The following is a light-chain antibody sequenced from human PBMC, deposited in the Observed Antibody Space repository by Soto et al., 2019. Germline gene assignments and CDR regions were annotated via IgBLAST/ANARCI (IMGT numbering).Light chain of an antibody. CDR3: QQRSNWTLT. CDR2: DAS. CDR1: PSVSSY. Sequence: EIVSTQSPATLSLSPGERATLHCRASPSVSSYLAWYPPKPGQAPRLLIYDASNRATGIPARFGGIVSGTDFTLTISRLEPEDFAVYYCQQRSNWTLTFGPGTRLEIK. J-gene: IGKJ5*01. V-gene: IGKV3-11*01.